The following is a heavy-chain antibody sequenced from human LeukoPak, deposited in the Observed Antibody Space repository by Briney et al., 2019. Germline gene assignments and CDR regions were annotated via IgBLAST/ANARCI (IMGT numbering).Heavy chain of an antibody. CDR3: ASLYYYGSGMAYYYGMDV. D-gene: IGHD3-10*01. CDR1: GGSISSSSYY. J-gene: IGHJ6*02. Sequence: SETLSLTCTVSGGSISSSSYYWGWIRQPPGKGLEWIGSIYYSGSTYYNPSLKSRVTISVDTSKNQFSLKLSSVTAADTAVYYCASLYYYGSGMAYYYGMDVWGQGTTVTVSS. CDR2: IYYSGST. V-gene: IGHV4-39*07.